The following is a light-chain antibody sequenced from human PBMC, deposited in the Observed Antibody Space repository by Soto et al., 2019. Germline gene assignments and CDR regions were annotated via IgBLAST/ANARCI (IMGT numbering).Light chain of an antibody. V-gene: IGKV3-20*01. Sequence: EIVLTQSPGTLSLSPGERASLSCRASQSVTSSYLAWYQKKPDQAPRLLIFGAYNRAAGIPDRFSGSGSGTDFTLTISRLEPEDFAVYYCHQYGTTFGQGTKVEIK. CDR2: GAY. CDR1: QSVTSSY. CDR3: HQYGTT. J-gene: IGKJ1*01.